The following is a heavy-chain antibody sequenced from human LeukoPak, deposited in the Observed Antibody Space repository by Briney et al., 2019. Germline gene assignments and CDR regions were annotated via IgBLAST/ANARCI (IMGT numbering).Heavy chain of an antibody. CDR1: EYTFTGYY. J-gene: IGHJ6*02. V-gene: IGHV1-2*04. CDR3: ARDLFVAAAATDYYYGMDV. Sequence: ASVKVSCKASEYTFTGYYMHWVRQAPGQGLEWMGWINPNSGGTNYAQKFQGWVTMTRDTSISTAYMELSRLRSDDTAVYYCARDLFVAAAATDYYYGMDVWGQGTTVTVSS. D-gene: IGHD6-13*01. CDR2: INPNSGGT.